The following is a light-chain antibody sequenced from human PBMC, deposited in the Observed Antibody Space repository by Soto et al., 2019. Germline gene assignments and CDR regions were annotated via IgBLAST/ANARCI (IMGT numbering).Light chain of an antibody. Sequence: EIVLTQSPVTLSLSPGERATLACRARQSVSNNYVAWYQQKPGQAPRLLLYGASTRATGVPARFSGSGSGTDFTLTVSSLQSEDFAVYYCQQYYNWPPWTFGLGTKVDIK. CDR1: QSVSNN. V-gene: IGKV3-15*01. CDR2: GAS. CDR3: QQYYNWPPWT. J-gene: IGKJ1*01.